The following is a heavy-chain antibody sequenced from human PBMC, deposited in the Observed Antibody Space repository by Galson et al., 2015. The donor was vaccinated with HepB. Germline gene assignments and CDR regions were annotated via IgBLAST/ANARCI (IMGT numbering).Heavy chain of an antibody. CDR2: IKQDGSEK. Sequence: SLRLSCAASGFTFSSYWMSWVRQAPGKGLEWVANIKQDGSEKYYVDSVKGRFTISRDNAKNSLYLQMNSLRAEDTAVYYCARACSSTSCYRGGFDYWGQGTLVTVSS. CDR1: GFTFSSYW. J-gene: IGHJ4*02. CDR3: ARACSSTSCYRGGFDY. D-gene: IGHD2-2*02. V-gene: IGHV3-7*03.